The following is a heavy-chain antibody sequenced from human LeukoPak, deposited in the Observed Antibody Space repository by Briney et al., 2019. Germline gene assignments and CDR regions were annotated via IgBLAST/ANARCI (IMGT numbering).Heavy chain of an antibody. CDR3: ARGRTTVVTPGFYMDV. J-gene: IGHJ6*03. V-gene: IGHV3-74*01. D-gene: IGHD4-23*01. CDR1: GFTFSSYS. Sequence: GGSLRLSCAASGFTFSSYSMNWVRQAPGKGLVWVSRINTDGSSTSYADSVKGRFTISRDNAKNTLYLQMNSLRAEDTAVYYCARGRTTVVTPGFYMDVWGKGTTVTVSS. CDR2: INTDGSST.